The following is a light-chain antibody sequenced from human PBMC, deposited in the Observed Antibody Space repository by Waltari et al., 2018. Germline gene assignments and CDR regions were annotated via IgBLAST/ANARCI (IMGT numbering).Light chain of an antibody. Sequence: DIQMTQSPSSLSASVGDRVTIPCQASQDISNHLNWYQQKPGKAPNLVIYDASNLETGVPSRFSGSGSGTDFTFTIASLQPEDIATYHCQQYDNPPYTFGQGTKLEI. CDR1: QDISNH. J-gene: IGKJ2*01. V-gene: IGKV1-33*01. CDR2: DAS. CDR3: QQYDNPPYT.